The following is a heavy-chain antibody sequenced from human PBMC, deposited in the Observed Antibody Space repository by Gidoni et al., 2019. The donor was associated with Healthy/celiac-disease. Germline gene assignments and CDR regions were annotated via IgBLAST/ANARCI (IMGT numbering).Heavy chain of an antibody. D-gene: IGHD6-13*01. CDR2: ISGSGGST. CDR1: GFTFSSYA. Sequence: EVQLLESGGGLVQPGGSLRLSCAASGFTFSSYAMSWVRQAPGKGLEWVSAISGSGGSTYYADSVKGRFTISRDNSKNTLYLQMNSLRAEDTAVYYCAKDRKQLVRGSPKYFQHWGQGTLVTVSS. J-gene: IGHJ1*01. V-gene: IGHV3-23*01. CDR3: AKDRKQLVRGSPKYFQH.